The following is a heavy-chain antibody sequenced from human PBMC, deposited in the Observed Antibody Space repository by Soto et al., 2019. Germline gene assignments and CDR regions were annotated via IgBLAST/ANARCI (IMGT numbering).Heavy chain of an antibody. V-gene: IGHV1-46*01. J-gene: IGHJ4*02. CDR3: ARGYYYDSSSSPLSPFDY. CDR1: GYTFTSYY. D-gene: IGHD3-22*01. CDR2: INPSGGST. Sequence: ASVKVSCKASGYTFTSYYMHWVRQAPGQGFEWMGIINPSGGSTSYAQKFQGRVTMTRDTSTSTVYMELSSLRSEDTAVYYCARGYYYDSSSSPLSPFDYWGQGTLVTVSS.